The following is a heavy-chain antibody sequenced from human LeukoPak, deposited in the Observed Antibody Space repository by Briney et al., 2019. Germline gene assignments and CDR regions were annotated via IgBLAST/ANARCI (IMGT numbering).Heavy chain of an antibody. D-gene: IGHD2-2*01. J-gene: IGHJ3*02. CDR1: GFTFSSYA. CDR2: ISGSGGST. CDR3: AKHCSSTSCYGAFDI. V-gene: IGHV3-23*01. Sequence: GGSLRLSCAASGFTFSSYAMSWVRQAPGKGLEWVSAISGSGGSTYCADSVKGRFTISRDNSKNTLYLQMNSLRAEDTAVYYCAKHCSSTSCYGAFDIWGQGTMVTVSS.